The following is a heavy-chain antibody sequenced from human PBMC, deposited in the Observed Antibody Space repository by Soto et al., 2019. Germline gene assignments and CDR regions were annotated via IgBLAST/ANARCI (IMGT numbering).Heavy chain of an antibody. CDR1: GGSISSGGYC. Sequence: SETLSLTCTVSGGSISSGGYCWSWIRQHPGKGLEWIGYIYYSGSTYYNPSLKSRVTISVDTSKNQFSLKLSSVTAADTAVYYCAREQYFDWSYIDYWGQGTLVTVSS. V-gene: IGHV4-31*03. D-gene: IGHD3-9*01. CDR3: AREQYFDWSYIDY. J-gene: IGHJ4*02. CDR2: IYYSGST.